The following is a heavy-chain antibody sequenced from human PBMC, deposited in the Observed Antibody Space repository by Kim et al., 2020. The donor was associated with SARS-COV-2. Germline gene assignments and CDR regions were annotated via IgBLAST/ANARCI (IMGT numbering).Heavy chain of an antibody. CDR2: IYYSGST. Sequence: TLSLTCTVSGGSISSYYWSWIRQPPGKGLEWIGYIYYSGSTNYNPSLKSRVTISVDTSKNQFSLKLSSVTAADTAVYYCARDYVDTAMVFSYGMDVWGQGTTVTVSS. V-gene: IGHV4-59*01. CDR3: ARDYVDTAMVFSYGMDV. CDR1: GGSISSYY. J-gene: IGHJ6*02. D-gene: IGHD5-18*01.